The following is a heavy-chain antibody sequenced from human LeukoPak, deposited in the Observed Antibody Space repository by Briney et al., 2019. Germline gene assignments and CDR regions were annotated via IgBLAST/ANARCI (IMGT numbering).Heavy chain of an antibody. CDR1: GGSISSGDYY. Sequence: SETLSLTCTVSGGSISSGDYYWSWIRQPPGKGLEWIGYIYYSGSTYYNPSLKSRVTISVDTSKNQFSLKLSSVTAADTAVYYCARDRSGFDIFDYWGQGTLVTVSS. D-gene: IGHD5-12*01. J-gene: IGHJ4*02. CDR2: IYYSGST. CDR3: ARDRSGFDIFDY. V-gene: IGHV4-30-4*08.